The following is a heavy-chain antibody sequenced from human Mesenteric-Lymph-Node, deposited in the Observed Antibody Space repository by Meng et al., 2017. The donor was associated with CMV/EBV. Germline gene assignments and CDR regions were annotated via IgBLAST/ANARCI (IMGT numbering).Heavy chain of an antibody. CDR1: GGTFSSYA. V-gene: IGHV1-69*10. Sequence: SVKVSCKASGGTFSSYAISWVRQAPGRGLEWMGGIIPILGIANYAQKFQGRVTITADKSTSTAYMELSSLRSEDTAVYYCARDCSPRGAGYYYYGMDVWGQGTTVTVSS. CDR3: ARDCSPRGAGYYYYGMDV. J-gene: IGHJ6*02. D-gene: IGHD3-10*02. CDR2: IIPILGIA.